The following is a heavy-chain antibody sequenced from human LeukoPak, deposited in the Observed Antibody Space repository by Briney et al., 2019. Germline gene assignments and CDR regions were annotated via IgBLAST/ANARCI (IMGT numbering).Heavy chain of an antibody. D-gene: IGHD6-19*01. CDR3: AKSGWHGAFDY. J-gene: IGHJ4*02. V-gene: IGHV3-21*01. CDR2: ISSSSSYI. CDR1: GFTFSNAW. Sequence: KSGGSLRLSCAASGFTFSNAWMSWVRQAPGKGLEWFSSISSSSSYIYYADSVKGRFTISRDNSKNTLYLQMNSLRAEDTAVYYCAKSGWHGAFDYWGQGTLVTVSS.